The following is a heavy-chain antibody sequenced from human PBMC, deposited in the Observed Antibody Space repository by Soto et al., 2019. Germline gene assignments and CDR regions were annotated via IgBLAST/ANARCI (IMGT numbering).Heavy chain of an antibody. CDR1: GGSISSYY. D-gene: IGHD2-15*01. CDR2: IYYSGST. V-gene: IGHV4-59*01. J-gene: IGHJ4*02. Sequence: SDTLSLTCTVSGGSISSYYWSWIRQSPGKGLEWIGYIYYSGSTNYNPSLKSRVTISVDTSKNQFSLKLSSVTAADTAVYYCARDPHYCSGGSCYPDYYFDYWGQGTLVTVSS. CDR3: ARDPHYCSGGSCYPDYYFDY.